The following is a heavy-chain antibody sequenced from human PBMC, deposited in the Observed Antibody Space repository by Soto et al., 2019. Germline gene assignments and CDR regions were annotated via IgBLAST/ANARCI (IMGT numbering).Heavy chain of an antibody. J-gene: IGHJ3*02. CDR3: ARHELYGDYARADAFDI. Sequence: QVQLQESGPGLVKPSETLSLTCTVSGGSISSYYWSWIRQPPGKGLEWIGYIYYSGSTNYNPSLKSRVTISVDTSKNQFSLKLSSVTAADTAVYYCARHELYGDYARADAFDIWGQGTMVTVSS. V-gene: IGHV4-59*08. CDR1: GGSISSYY. D-gene: IGHD4-17*01. CDR2: IYYSGST.